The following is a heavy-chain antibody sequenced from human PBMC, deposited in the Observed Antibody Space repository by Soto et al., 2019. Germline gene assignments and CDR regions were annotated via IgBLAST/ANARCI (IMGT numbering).Heavy chain of an antibody. D-gene: IGHD3-10*01. CDR3: AKDVEGNYFDY. CDR1: GFTFDDYA. J-gene: IGHJ4*02. V-gene: IGHV3-9*01. Sequence: VRLVESGGGLVQPGRSLRLSCAASGFTFDDYAMHWVRQAPGKGLEWVSRISWNSGNIDYADSVKGRFTISRDNSKNSLYLQMDSLRAEDTALYYCAKDVEGNYFDYWGQGTLVTVSS. CDR2: ISWNSGNI.